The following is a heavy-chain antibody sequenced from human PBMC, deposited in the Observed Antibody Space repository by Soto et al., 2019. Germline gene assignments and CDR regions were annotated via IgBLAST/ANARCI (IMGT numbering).Heavy chain of an antibody. J-gene: IGHJ6*02. CDR3: ARDSILTGYYNAPYYYGMDV. D-gene: IGHD3-9*01. CDR2: IYYSGST. Sequence: ETLSLTCTVSGGSISSYYWSWIRQPPGKGLEWIGYIYYSGSTNYNPSLKSRVTISVDTSKNQFSLKLSSVTAADTAVYYCARDSILTGYYNAPYYYGMDVWGQGTTVTVSS. CDR1: GGSISSYY. V-gene: IGHV4-59*01.